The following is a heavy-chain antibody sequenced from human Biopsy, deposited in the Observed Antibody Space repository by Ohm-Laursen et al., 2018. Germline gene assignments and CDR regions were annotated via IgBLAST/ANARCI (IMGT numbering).Heavy chain of an antibody. V-gene: IGHV3-30*18. Sequence: SRRLSCTASGFTFSNSGMHWFRQAPGKGLEWVAAISYDGSKTDYGDSVKGRLNISRDNSKNTLDLQMSSLRVEDTAVYFCAKDKGTFNFYYYGMDVWGQGTTVTVSS. J-gene: IGHJ6*02. D-gene: IGHD2/OR15-2a*01. CDR3: AKDKGTFNFYYYGMDV. CDR2: ISYDGSKT. CDR1: GFTFSNSG.